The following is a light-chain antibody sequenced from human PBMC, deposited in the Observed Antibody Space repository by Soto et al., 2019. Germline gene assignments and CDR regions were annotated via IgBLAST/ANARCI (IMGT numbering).Light chain of an antibody. V-gene: IGKV1-39*01. Sequence: DIQMTQSPSSLSASVGDRVTITCRASQSIIMYLNWYQQKPGKAPNLLIYAASTLHSGVPSRFSGSVSGTDFTLTISSLQPEDFAVYFCQQVYSSPYTFGHVTKLQIK. CDR2: AAS. CDR3: QQVYSSPYT. J-gene: IGKJ2*01. CDR1: QSIIMY.